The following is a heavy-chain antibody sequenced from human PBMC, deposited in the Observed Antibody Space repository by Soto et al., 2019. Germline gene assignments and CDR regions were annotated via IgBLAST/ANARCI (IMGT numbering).Heavy chain of an antibody. CDR3: ASGGDYFDY. Sequence: QVQLVESGGGVVQPGRSLRLSCAASGFTFSSYGMHWVRQAPGKGLEWVAVIWYDGSNKYYADSVKGRFTISRDNSKNTLYLQMNSLRAEDTAVYSCASGGDYFDYWGQGTLVTVSS. CDR1: GFTFSSYG. CDR2: IWYDGSNK. J-gene: IGHJ4*02. D-gene: IGHD3-10*01. V-gene: IGHV3-33*01.